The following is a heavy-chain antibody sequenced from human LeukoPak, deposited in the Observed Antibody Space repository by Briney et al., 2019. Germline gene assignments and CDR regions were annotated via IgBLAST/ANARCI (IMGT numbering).Heavy chain of an antibody. V-gene: IGHV3-30*02. Sequence: GGSLRLSCAPSGFTFSSHCMLWVRQAPPKGVARVTFIRSDGSSNYYRDSVKGRFTLSRDNFKNTLSLQMNSLRAEDTSVYYCVRDRDWGFDYWGQGTLVTVSS. J-gene: IGHJ4*02. CDR2: IRSDGSSN. CDR1: GFTFSSHC. CDR3: VRDRDWGFDY. D-gene: IGHD3/OR15-3a*01.